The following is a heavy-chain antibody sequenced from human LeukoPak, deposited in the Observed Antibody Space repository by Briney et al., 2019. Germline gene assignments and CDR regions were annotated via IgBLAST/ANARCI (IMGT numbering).Heavy chain of an antibody. CDR3: ATHYYASGNYYNPIFY. CDR2: IRYDESDK. Sequence: GGSLRLSCAASGFTFSRYGMHWVRQAPGKGLEWVAFIRYDESDKKYKDSVKGRFTVSKDNSKNTLSLQMHSLRVEDTSVYSCATHYYASGNYYNPIFYWGQGALVTVSS. V-gene: IGHV3-30*02. CDR1: GFTFSRYG. J-gene: IGHJ4*02. D-gene: IGHD3-10*01.